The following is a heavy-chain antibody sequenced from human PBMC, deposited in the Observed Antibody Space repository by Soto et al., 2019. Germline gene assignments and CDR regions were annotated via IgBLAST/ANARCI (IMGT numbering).Heavy chain of an antibody. CDR2: ISYDGSHQ. Sequence: GGSLRLSCAASGFTFSNYGMHWVRQTPGKGLERVAVISYDGSHQFYTDSVKGRFTISRDNSKNTLYLQMNSLKTEDTAMYYCAKDPKCCTIGSHFLDNWFDPWGQGTLVTVSS. CDR3: AKDPKCCTIGSHFLDNWFDP. V-gene: IGHV3-30*18. D-gene: IGHD2-8*01. CDR1: GFTFSNYG. J-gene: IGHJ5*02.